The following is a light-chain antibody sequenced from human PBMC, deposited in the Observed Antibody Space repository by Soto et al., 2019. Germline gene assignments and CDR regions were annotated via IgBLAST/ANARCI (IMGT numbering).Light chain of an antibody. CDR1: QSANLN. Sequence: EIMMTQSPGTLSVSPGEGATLSCTASQSANLNLAWYQQKPGQPPRLLLYGASTRATGIPVRFSGSGSGTEFNLTISSLQSGDCAAYYCHQYNSWRRGTFGPGTKTEIK. J-gene: IGKJ3*01. V-gene: IGKV3-15*01. CDR3: HQYNSWRRGT. CDR2: GAS.